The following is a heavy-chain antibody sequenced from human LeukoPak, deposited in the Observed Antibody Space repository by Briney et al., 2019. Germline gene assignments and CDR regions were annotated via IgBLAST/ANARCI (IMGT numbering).Heavy chain of an antibody. V-gene: IGHV1-2*02. CDR2: INPNSGGT. J-gene: IGHJ5*02. CDR3: ARGNGYNGWFDP. CDR1: GYTFTGYY. D-gene: IGHD5-24*01. Sequence: ASVKVSCKASGYTFTGYYMHWVRQAPGQGLEWMGWINPNSGGTNYAQKFQGRVTIPRDASISTAYMELSRLRSDDTAVYYCARGNGYNGWFDPWGQGTLVTVSS.